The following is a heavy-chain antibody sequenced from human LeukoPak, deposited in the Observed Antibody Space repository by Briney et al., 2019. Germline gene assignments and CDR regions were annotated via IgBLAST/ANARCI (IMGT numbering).Heavy chain of an antibody. CDR3: AKENVDCSGGSCATSYDY. CDR1: GFTFSDYY. CDR2: ISSSGSTI. Sequence: GGSLRLSCAASGFTFSDYYMSWIRQAPGKGLEWVSYISSSGSTIYYADSVKGRFTISRDNAKNSLYLQMNSLRAEDTALYYCAKENVDCSGGSCATSYDYWGQGTLVTVSS. V-gene: IGHV3-11*01. D-gene: IGHD2-15*01. J-gene: IGHJ4*02.